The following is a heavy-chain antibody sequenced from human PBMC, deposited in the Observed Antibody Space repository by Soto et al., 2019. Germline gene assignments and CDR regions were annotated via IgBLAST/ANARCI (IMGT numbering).Heavy chain of an antibody. Sequence: PXETLSLTCAVSGCSISSGGYSWSWIRQPPGKGLEWIGYIYHSGSTYYNPSLKSRVTISVDRSKNQFSLKLSSVTAADTAVYYCAGSGSYYEGNDAFDIWGQGTMVTVSS. CDR1: GCSISSGGYS. V-gene: IGHV4-30-2*01. D-gene: IGHD1-26*01. CDR2: IYHSGST. J-gene: IGHJ3*02. CDR3: AGSGSYYEGNDAFDI.